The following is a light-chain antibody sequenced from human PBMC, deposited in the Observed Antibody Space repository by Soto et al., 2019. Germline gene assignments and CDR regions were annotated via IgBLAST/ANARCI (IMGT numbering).Light chain of an antibody. CDR1: QSVSSSY. V-gene: IGKV3-20*01. CDR3: QQYGSSPGT. CDR2: GAS. J-gene: IGKJ4*01. Sequence: EIVLTQSPGTLSLSPGERATLSCRASQSVSSSYLAWHQQKPGQAPRLLIYGASSRATGIPDRFSGSGSGTDFTLTISRLEPEDFAVYYCQQYGSSPGTFGGGTKVEIK.